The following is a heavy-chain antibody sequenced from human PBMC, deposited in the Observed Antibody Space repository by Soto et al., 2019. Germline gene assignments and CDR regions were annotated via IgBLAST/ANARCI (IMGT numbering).Heavy chain of an antibody. V-gene: IGHV4-30-4*01. J-gene: IGHJ5*02. D-gene: IGHD2-8*02. CDR1: GDTVNNGDYF. Sequence: SETLSLTCTVSGDTVNNGDYFWSWIRQSPGKGLEWLGYIYFTGSTYYSPSLKSRLHISMDKSKNHFSLEMTSVTVADTAVYFCARGAVVYVVAAFKRELDPWGPGLLLTVYS. CDR3: ARGAVVYVVAAFKRELDP. CDR2: IYFTGST.